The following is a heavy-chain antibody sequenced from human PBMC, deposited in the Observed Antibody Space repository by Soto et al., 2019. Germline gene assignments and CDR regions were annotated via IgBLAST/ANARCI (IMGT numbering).Heavy chain of an antibody. V-gene: IGHV3-30*18. Sequence: QVQLVESGGGVVQPGRSLRLSCAASGFTFSSYGMHWVRQAPGKGLEWVAVISYDGSNKYYADSVKGRFTISRDNSKNTLYLQMNSLRAEDTAVYYCANLYSSSFDYWGQGTLVTVSS. CDR3: ANLYSSSFDY. D-gene: IGHD6-6*01. CDR2: ISYDGSNK. CDR1: GFTFSSYG. J-gene: IGHJ4*02.